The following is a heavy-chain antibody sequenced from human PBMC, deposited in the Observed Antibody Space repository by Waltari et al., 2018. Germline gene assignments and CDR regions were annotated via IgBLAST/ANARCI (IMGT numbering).Heavy chain of an antibody. CDR1: GFTFSSYA. D-gene: IGHD6-19*01. V-gene: IGHV3-23*01. CDR3: AKGNERAVAGYIFQH. Sequence: EVQLLESGGGLVQPGGSLRLSCAASGFTFSSYAMSWVRQAPGKGLEWVSAISGSGGSTYYADSVKGRFTISRDNSKNTLYLQMNSLIAEDTAVYYCAKGNERAVAGYIFQHWGQGTLVTVSS. J-gene: IGHJ1*01. CDR2: ISGSGGST.